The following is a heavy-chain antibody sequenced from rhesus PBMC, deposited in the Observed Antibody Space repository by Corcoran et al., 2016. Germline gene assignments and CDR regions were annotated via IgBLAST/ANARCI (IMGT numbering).Heavy chain of an antibody. CDR1: GFSLSTSGMG. V-gene: IGHV2-1*01. D-gene: IGHD6-31*01. CDR2: IYWDDDK. J-gene: IGHJ4*01. CDR3: ARNRRQRLSDY. Sequence: QVTLKESGPALVKPTQTLTLTCTFSGFSLSTSGMGVGWIRQPPGKTLEWLAHIYWDDDKRYRTSLKSRLTISKDTSKNQVVLTMTNMDPVDTATYYCARNRRQRLSDYWGQGVLVTVSS.